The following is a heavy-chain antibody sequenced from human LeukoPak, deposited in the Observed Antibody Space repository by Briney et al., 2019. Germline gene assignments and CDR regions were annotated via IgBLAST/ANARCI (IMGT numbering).Heavy chain of an antibody. CDR1: TYTFTSYG. CDR3: ASRREILGGNSVMENAFDI. V-gene: IGHV1-18*01. CDR2: ISAYNGNT. Sequence: ASVKVSCKASTYTFTSYGISWVRQAPGQGLEWMGWISAYNGNTNYAQKLQGRVTMTTDTFTSTAYMELRSLRSDDTAVYYCASRREILGGNSVMENAFDIWGQGTMVTVSS. D-gene: IGHD4-23*01. J-gene: IGHJ3*02.